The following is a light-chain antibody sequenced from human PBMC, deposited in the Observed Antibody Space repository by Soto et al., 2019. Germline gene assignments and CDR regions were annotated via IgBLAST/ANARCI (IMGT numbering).Light chain of an antibody. Sequence: QSVLTQPPSASGTLGQRVTFSSSGSSCIISNTVNWYQQLPGTAPKLLIYENNKRPSGIPDRFSGSKSGTSATLGITGLQTGDEADYYCGTWDKSLSAGVFGGGTKLTVL. CDR3: GTWDKSLSAGV. J-gene: IGLJ3*02. CDR2: ENN. V-gene: IGLV1-51*01. CDR1: SCIISNT.